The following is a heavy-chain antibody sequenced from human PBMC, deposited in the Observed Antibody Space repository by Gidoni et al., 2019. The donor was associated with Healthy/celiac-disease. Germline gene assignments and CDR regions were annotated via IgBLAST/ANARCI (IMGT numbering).Heavy chain of an antibody. CDR1: GFTFSSYW. Sequence: EVQLVESGGGLVHPGGSLRLSCAASGFTFSSYWMSCVRQAPGKGLEWVDNTKQEVSAKSYVDSVKGRFTISRDNAKNSLYLQMNSLRAEDTAVYYCARDRTYYDFWSGTYYYYYGMDVWGQGPTVTVSS. V-gene: IGHV3-7*01. J-gene: IGHJ6*02. D-gene: IGHD3-3*01. CDR2: TKQEVSAK. CDR3: ARDRTYYDFWSGTYYYYYGMDV.